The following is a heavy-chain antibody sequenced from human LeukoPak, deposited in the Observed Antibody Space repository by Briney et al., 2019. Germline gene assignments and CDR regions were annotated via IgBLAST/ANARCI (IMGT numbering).Heavy chain of an antibody. V-gene: IGHV3-74*01. Sequence: QPGRSLRLSCAASGFTFSSKWMHWVRQTPGKGLVWVSRINSDGTSTSYADSVKGRFTIARDNAKNTLYLQMNSLRAEDTAVYYCASGGFLEWLCVFDYWGQGTLVTVSS. D-gene: IGHD3-3*01. CDR1: GFTFSSKW. J-gene: IGHJ4*02. CDR2: INSDGTST. CDR3: ASGGFLEWLCVFDY.